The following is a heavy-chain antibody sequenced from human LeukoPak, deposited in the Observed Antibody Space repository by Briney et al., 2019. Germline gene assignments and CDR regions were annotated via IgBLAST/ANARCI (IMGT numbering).Heavy chain of an antibody. CDR2: ISWNSGSI. CDR1: GFTFDDYA. J-gene: IGHJ4*02. CDR3: ALNYYGSGTLPGY. D-gene: IGHD3-10*01. Sequence: GGSLRVSCAASGFTFDDYAMHWVRQAPGKGLEWVSGISWNSGSIGYADSVKGRFTISRDNAKNSLYLQMNSLRAEDTALYYCALNYYGSGTLPGYWGQGTLVTVSS. V-gene: IGHV3-9*01.